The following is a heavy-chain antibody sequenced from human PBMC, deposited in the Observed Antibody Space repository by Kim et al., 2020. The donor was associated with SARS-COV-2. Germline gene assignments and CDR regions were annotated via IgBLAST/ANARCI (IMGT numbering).Heavy chain of an antibody. J-gene: IGHJ3*02. D-gene: IGHD3-10*01. CDR3: ARGKDYYGSGSYDKIPDALDI. Sequence: SETLSLTCTVSGGSISSYYWSWIRQPPGKGLEWIGYIYYSGSTNYNPSLKSRVTISVDTSKNQFSLKLSSVTAADTAVYYCARGKDYYGSGSYDKIPDALDIWGQGTMVTVSS. CDR1: GGSISSYY. V-gene: IGHV4-59*01. CDR2: IYYSGST.